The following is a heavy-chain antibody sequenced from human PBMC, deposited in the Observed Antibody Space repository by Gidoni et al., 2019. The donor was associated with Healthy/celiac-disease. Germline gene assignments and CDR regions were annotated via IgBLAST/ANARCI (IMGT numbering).Heavy chain of an antibody. J-gene: IGHJ4*02. D-gene: IGHD3-16*01. CDR2: IYSGGST. CDR3: ARDQGGPNDY. CDR1: GFTVSRTY. Sequence: EVQLVESGGGLIQPGGSLRLSCAASGFTVSRTYMSWVRQAPGKGLGWVSFIYSGGSTYYADSVNGRFTISRDNSKNTLYLQMNSLRAEDTAVYYCARDQGGPNDYWGQGTLVTVSS. V-gene: IGHV3-53*01.